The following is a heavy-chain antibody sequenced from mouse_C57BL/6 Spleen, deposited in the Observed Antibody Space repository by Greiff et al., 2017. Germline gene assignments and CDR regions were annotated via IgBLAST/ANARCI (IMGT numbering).Heavy chain of an antibody. D-gene: IGHD4-1*01. J-gene: IGHJ3*01. CDR3: TRDRNWVAWFAY. CDR1: GFTFSSYA. Sequence: EVKLVESGEGLVKPGGSLKLSCAASGFTFSSYAMSWVRQTPEKRLEWVAYISSGGDYIYYADTVKGRFTISRDNARNTLYLQMSSLKSEDTAMYYCTRDRNWVAWFAYWGQGTLVTVSA. CDR2: ISSGGDYI. V-gene: IGHV5-9-1*02.